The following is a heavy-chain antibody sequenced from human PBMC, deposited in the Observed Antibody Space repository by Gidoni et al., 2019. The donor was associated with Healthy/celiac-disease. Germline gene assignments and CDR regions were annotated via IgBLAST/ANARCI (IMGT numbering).Heavy chain of an antibody. V-gene: IGHV4-39*01. Sequence: QLQLQESGPGLVKPSETLSLTCTVSGGSISSSSYYWGWIRQPPGKGLEWIGSIYYSGSTYYNPSLKSRVTISVDTSKNQFSLKLSSVTAADTAVYYCARSHGQLGYYYGMDVWGKGTTVTVSS. D-gene: IGHD6-13*01. J-gene: IGHJ6*04. CDR2: IYYSGST. CDR1: GGSISSSSYY. CDR3: ARSHGQLGYYYGMDV.